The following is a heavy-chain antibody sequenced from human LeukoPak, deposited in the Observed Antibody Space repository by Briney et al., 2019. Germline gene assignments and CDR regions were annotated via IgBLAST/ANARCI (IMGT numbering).Heavy chain of an antibody. J-gene: IGHJ6*02. CDR2: IIPIFGTA. CDR1: GGTFSSYA. Sequence: SVTVSCKASGGTFSSYAISWVRQAPGQGLEWMGGIIPIFGTANYAQKFQGRVTITADESTSTAYMELSSLRSEDTAVYYCASADYDFWSGFLYGMDVWGQGTTVTVSS. V-gene: IGHV1-69*13. D-gene: IGHD3-3*01. CDR3: ASADYDFWSGFLYGMDV.